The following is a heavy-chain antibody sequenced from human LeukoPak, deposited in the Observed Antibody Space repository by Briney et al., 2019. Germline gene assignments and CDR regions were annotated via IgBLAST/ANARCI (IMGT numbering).Heavy chain of an antibody. CDR3: AKVWGGSSGWYYFDY. J-gene: IGHJ4*02. V-gene: IGHV3-23*01. CDR2: ISASGSGT. D-gene: IGHD6-19*01. Sequence: PGGSLRLSCAASGFTFSSYALTWVRQPPGKGLEWVSAISASGSGTYYAASVRGRFTISRDNSKNTMYVQMNSLRVEDTAVYYCAKVWGGSSGWYYFDYWGQGTQVTVSP. CDR1: GFTFSSYA.